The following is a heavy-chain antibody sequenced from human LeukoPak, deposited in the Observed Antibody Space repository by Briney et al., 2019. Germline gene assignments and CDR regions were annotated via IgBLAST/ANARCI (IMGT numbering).Heavy chain of an antibody. D-gene: IGHD3-16*01. Sequence: GGSLRLSCSASGLTFSHYAMTWVRQAPGKGLEWVSSVHADGDFTYYADSVRGRFTVSRDNSESSLYLQMNSLRAEDTAVYYCAKSSGFGAARYYFDYWGQGTLVTVSS. CDR2: VHADGDFT. V-gene: IGHV3-23*01. J-gene: IGHJ4*02. CDR1: GLTFSHYA. CDR3: AKSSGFGAARYYFDY.